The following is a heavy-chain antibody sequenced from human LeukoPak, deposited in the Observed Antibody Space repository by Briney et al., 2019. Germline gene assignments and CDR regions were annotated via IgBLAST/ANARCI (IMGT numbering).Heavy chain of an antibody. CDR1: GFTFSSYA. CDR2: ISGSGGST. V-gene: IGHV3-23*01. D-gene: IGHD6-13*01. Sequence: GSLRLSCAACGFTFSSYAMSWVRPAPGKGVEWVSAISGSGGSTYYADYGKGRFTISRDNSKNTLYLQMNSLRAEDTAVYYCAKGQQLVRVSYFDYWGQGTLVTVSS. CDR3: AKGQQLVRVSYFDY. J-gene: IGHJ4*02.